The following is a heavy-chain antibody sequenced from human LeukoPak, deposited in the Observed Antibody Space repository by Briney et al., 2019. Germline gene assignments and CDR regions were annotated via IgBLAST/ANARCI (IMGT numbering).Heavy chain of an antibody. D-gene: IGHD1-1*01. CDR1: GYTFTSYG. V-gene: IGHV1-18*01. CDR3: ARGGMPHYYYYMDV. J-gene: IGHJ6*03. CDR2: ISAYNGNT. Sequence: ASVKVSCKASGYTFTSYGISWVRQAPGQGLEWMGWISAYNGNTNYAQKFQGRVTMTRDTSISTAYMDLSSLRSDDTALYYCARGGMPHYYYYMDVWGKGTTVTVSS.